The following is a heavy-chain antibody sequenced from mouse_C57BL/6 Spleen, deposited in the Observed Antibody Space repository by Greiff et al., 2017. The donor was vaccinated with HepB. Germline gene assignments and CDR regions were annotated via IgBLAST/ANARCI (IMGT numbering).Heavy chain of an antibody. J-gene: IGHJ4*01. V-gene: IGHV1-72*01. CDR1: GYTFTSYW. D-gene: IGHD2-2*01. Sequence: QVHVKQSGAELVKPGASVKLSCKASGYTFTSYWMHWVKQRPGRGLECIGRIDPNSGGTKYNEKFKSKATLTVDKPSSTAYMQLSSLTSEDSAVYYCARRIYYGYEDAMDYWGQGTSVTVSS. CDR3: ARRIYYGYEDAMDY. CDR2: IDPNSGGT.